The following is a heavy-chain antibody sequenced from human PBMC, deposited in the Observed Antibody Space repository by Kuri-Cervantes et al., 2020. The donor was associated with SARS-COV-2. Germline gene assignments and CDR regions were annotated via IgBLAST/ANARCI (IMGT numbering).Heavy chain of an antibody. J-gene: IGHJ4*02. CDR1: GGTFSSYA. D-gene: IGHD4-17*01. CDR2: IIPIFGTA. V-gene: IGHV1-69*06. Sequence: ASVKVSCKASGGTFSSYAISWVRQAPGQGLEWIGGIIPIFGTANYAQKFQGRVTITADKSTSTAYMELSSLRSEDTAVYYCARLSGLSTVTTSRPYWGQGTLVTVSS. CDR3: ARLSGLSTVTTSRPY.